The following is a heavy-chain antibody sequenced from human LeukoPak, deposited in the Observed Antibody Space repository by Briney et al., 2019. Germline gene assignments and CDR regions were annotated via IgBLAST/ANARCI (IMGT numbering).Heavy chain of an antibody. CDR3: ARVYCSGGSCYSTFDS. CDR1: GFTFSTYS. V-gene: IGHV3-21*01. J-gene: IGHJ4*02. CDR2: ISSTSGYI. D-gene: IGHD2-15*01. Sequence: PGGSLRLSCAASGFTFSTYSMNWVRQVPGKGLEWVSSISSTSGYIYYADSVKGRFTISRDNAKNSLYLQMNSLRAEDTALYYCARVYCSGGSCYSTFDSWGQGTLATVSS.